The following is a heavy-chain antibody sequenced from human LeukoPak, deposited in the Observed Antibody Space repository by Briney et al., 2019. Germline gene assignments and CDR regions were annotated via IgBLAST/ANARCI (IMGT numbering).Heavy chain of an antibody. CDR1: GGSISSYY. V-gene: IGHV4-59*08. Sequence: SETLSLTCTVSGGSISSYYWSWIRQPPGKGLEWIGYIYYSGSTNYNPSLKSRVTISVDTSKNQFSLKLSSVTAADTAVYYCARVVFSGSYRSPFDYWGQGTLVTVSS. CDR3: ARVVFSGSYRSPFDY. J-gene: IGHJ4*02. D-gene: IGHD1-26*01. CDR2: IYYSGST.